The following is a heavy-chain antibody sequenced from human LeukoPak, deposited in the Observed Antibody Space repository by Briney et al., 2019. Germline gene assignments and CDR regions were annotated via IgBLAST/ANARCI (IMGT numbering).Heavy chain of an antibody. CDR3: NYYGSGSYYRGVLDAFDI. Sequence: SETLSLTCTVSGGSISSGDYYWSWIRQPPGKGLEWIGYIYNNGRTYYNPSLKSRVTISVDASKTQFSLKLSSVTAADTAVYYCNYYGSGSYYRGVLDAFDIWGQGTMVTVSS. J-gene: IGHJ3*02. V-gene: IGHV4-30-4*01. CDR1: GGSISSGDYY. CDR2: IYNNGRT. D-gene: IGHD3-10*01.